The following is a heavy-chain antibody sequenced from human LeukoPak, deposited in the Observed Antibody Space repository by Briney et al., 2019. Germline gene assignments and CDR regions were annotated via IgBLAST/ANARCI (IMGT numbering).Heavy chain of an antibody. CDR1: GGSISSYY. CDR3: ARLAVFGDAFDI. J-gene: IGHJ3*02. Sequence: PSETLSLTCTVSGGSISSYYLSWIRQPPGKGLEWIGYIYYSGSSNYNPSLKSLVTISVDTSKHQFSLKLSSVTAADTAVYYCARLAVFGDAFDIWGQGTMVTVSS. D-gene: IGHD2-21*01. V-gene: IGHV4-59*01. CDR2: IYYSGSS.